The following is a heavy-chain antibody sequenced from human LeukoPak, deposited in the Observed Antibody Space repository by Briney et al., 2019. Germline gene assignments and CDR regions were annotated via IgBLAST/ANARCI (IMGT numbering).Heavy chain of an antibody. V-gene: IGHV3-30*18. J-gene: IGHJ3*02. D-gene: IGHD3-10*01. CDR2: ISYDGSNK. Sequence: PGGSLRLSCAASGFTSSNYGMHWVRQAPGKGLEWVVVISYDGSNKYYADSVKGRFTISRDNSKNTLYLQMNSLRAEDTAVYYCANGYYYGSGSYYKEAFDIWGQGTMVTVSS. CDR1: GFTSSNYG. CDR3: ANGYYYGSGSYYKEAFDI.